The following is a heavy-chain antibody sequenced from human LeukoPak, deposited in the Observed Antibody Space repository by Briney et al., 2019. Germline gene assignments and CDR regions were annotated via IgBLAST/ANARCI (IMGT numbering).Heavy chain of an antibody. CDR2: IIPIFGTA. CDR3: ARVGGYSYGSHFDY. J-gene: IGHJ4*02. Sequence: SVKVSCKASGGTFSSYAISWVRQAPGQGLEWMGRIIPIFGTADYAHKFQGRVTITTDESTSTAYMELSSLRSEDTAVYYCARVGGYSYGSHFDYWGQGTLVTVSS. CDR1: GGTFSSYA. D-gene: IGHD5-18*01. V-gene: IGHV1-69*05.